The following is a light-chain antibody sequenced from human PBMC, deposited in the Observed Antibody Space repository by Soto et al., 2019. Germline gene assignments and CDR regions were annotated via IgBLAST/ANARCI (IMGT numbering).Light chain of an antibody. J-gene: IGLJ1*01. CDR2: SNN. Sequence: QSVLTQPPSASGTPGQRVTISCSGSSSNIGSNTVNWYQQLPGTAPKLLIYSNNQRPSGVPDRFSGSKSGTSSSLAISGLQSEDEADYYCAAWDDSLNGPLYLFGTGTQLTVL. V-gene: IGLV1-44*01. CDR1: SSNIGSNT. CDR3: AAWDDSLNGPLYL.